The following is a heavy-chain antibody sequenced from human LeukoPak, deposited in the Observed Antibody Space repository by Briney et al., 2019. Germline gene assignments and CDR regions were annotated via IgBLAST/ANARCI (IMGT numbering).Heavy chain of an antibody. CDR1: GGTFSSYA. V-gene: IGHV1-69*05. CDR2: IIPIFGTA. J-gene: IGHJ1*01. Sequence: SSVKVSCKASGGTFSSYAISWVRQAPGQGLEWMGRIIPIFGTANYAQKFQGRVTITTDESTSTAYMELSSLRSEDTAVYYCASSSSGRSGADDFQHWGQGTLVTVSS. CDR3: ASSSSGRSGADDFQH. D-gene: IGHD6-19*01.